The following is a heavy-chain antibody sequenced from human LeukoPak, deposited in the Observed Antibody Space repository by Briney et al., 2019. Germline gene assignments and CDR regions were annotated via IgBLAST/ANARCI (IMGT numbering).Heavy chain of an antibody. V-gene: IGHV4-39*01. Sequence: SETLSLTCTVSGGSISSSSYYWGWIRQPPGKGLEWIGSIYYSGSTYYNPSLKSRGTISVDTSKNQFSLKLSSVTAADTAVYYCARHVHDYIWGSYRHGRYDYWGQGTLVTVSS. J-gene: IGHJ4*02. CDR1: GGSISSSSYY. CDR3: ARHVHDYIWGSYRHGRYDY. D-gene: IGHD3-16*02. CDR2: IYYSGST.